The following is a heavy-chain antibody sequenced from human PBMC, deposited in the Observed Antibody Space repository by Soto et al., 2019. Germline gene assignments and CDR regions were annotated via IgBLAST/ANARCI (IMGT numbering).Heavy chain of an antibody. J-gene: IGHJ1*01. Sequence: VQLVESGGGVVQPGRSLRLSCAASGSTFSNYGMHWVRQAPGKGLGWVAVIWYDGSNKYYEDSVKGRFTISRDNSKNTLYLQMNSLRAEDTAVYYCARNDADVGVSEYFQYWGQGTLVIVSS. CDR2: IWYDGSNK. CDR3: ARNDADVGVSEYFQY. CDR1: GSTFSNYG. D-gene: IGHD3-10*01. V-gene: IGHV3-33*01.